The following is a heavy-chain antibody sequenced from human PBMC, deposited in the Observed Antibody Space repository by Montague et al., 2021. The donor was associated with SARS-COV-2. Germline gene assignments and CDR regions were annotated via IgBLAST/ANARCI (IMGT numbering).Heavy chain of an antibody. J-gene: IGHJ3*02. V-gene: IGHV4-61*08. CDR2: IYYSGST. CDR3: ARGSGWMGNAFNI. CDR1: GGSVSSGDYS. Sequence: SETLSLTCVVSGGSVSSGDYSWSWIRQPPGKGLEWIGYIYYSGSTNYNPSLKSRVTISVDTSKNQFSLKLSSVTAADTAVYYCARGSGWMGNAFNIWGQGTMVTVSS. D-gene: IGHD6-19*01.